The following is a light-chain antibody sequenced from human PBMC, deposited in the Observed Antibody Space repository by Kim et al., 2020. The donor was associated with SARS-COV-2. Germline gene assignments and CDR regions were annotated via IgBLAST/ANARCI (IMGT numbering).Light chain of an antibody. CDR3: QQRTNWPIT. Sequence: LSPGERATLSCRASQSVSRYLAWYQQTPGQAPRLLIYGASNRATGIPARFSGSGYGTDFTLTISSLEPEDFAVYYCQQRTNWPITFGQGTRLEIK. J-gene: IGKJ5*01. V-gene: IGKV3-11*01. CDR2: GAS. CDR1: QSVSRY.